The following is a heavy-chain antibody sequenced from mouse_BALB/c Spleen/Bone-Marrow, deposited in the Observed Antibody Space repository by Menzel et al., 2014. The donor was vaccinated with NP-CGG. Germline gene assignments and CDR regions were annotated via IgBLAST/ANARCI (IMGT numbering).Heavy chain of an antibody. V-gene: IGHV7-3*02. J-gene: IGHJ4*01. CDR3: ARDDYYAMDY. CDR2: IRNKANGYTT. CDR1: GFTFTDYY. Sequence: EVKVVESGGGLVQPGGSLRLSCATSGFTFTDYYMSWVRQPPGKALEWLGFIRNKANGYTTEYSVSVKGRFTISRDNSQSILHLQMNTLRAEDSATYYCARDDYYAMDYWGQGTSVTVSS.